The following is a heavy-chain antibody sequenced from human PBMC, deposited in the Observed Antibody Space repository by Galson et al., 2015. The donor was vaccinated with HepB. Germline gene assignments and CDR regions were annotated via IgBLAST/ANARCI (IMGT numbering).Heavy chain of an antibody. CDR1: GLTFSDYY. Sequence: SLRLSCAASGLTFSDYYMTWIRQAPGKGLEWVSSIRSSGETIFYADSVKGRFSISRDNAKNSLYLQMNRLRAEDTALYYCARGAYGLDVWGQGTTVTVSS. CDR2: IRSSGETI. V-gene: IGHV3-11*01. J-gene: IGHJ6*02. CDR3: ARGAYGLDV.